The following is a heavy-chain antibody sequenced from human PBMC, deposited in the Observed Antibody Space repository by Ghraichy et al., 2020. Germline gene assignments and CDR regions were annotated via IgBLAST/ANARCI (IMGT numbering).Heavy chain of an antibody. CDR1: GFTFSDYY. Sequence: GGSLRLSCVASGFTFSDYYMTWIRQAPGKGLEWVSHISGSGYAIDYADSVKGRFTISRDNAENSLYLQMDSLRAEDTAVYYCARGRHMDVWGQGTTVTVS. CDR3: ARGRHMDV. V-gene: IGHV3-11*01. J-gene: IGHJ6*02. CDR2: ISGSGYAI.